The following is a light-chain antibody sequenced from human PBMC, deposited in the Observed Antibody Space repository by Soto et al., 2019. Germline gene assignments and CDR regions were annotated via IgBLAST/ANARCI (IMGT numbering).Light chain of an antibody. Sequence: DIQMTQSPSTLSASVGDRVTTSFRASQSISSRLAWYQQKPGKAPKFLVYDASNLESGVPSRFSGSGSGTEFTLTISSLQPDDFAAYYCQQYNSYSVTFGQGTKVDI. CDR3: QQYNSYSVT. V-gene: IGKV1-5*01. CDR1: QSISSR. J-gene: IGKJ1*01. CDR2: DAS.